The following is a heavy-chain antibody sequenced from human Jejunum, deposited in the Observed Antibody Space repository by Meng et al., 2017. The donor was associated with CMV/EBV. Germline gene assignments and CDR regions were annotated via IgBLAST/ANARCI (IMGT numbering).Heavy chain of an antibody. CDR2: ISSSSSYI. V-gene: IGHV3-21*01. D-gene: IGHD4-11*01. J-gene: IGHJ6*02. CDR1: GFTFSTYS. Sequence: GFTFSTYSMNWGRQAPGKGLEWVSSISSSSSYIYYADSVKGRFTISKDNAKNSLYLQMNSLRAEDTAVYYCAKVTTGNYYYYGMDVWGQGTTVTVSS. CDR3: AKVTTGNYYYYGMDV.